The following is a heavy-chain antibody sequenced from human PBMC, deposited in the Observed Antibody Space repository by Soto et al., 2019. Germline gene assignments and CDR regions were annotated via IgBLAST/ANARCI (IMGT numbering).Heavy chain of an antibody. CDR2: INPNSGGT. D-gene: IGHD1-26*01. V-gene: IGHV1-2*02. Sequence: ASVKVSCKASGYTFTGYYMHWVRQAPGQGLEWMGWINPNSGGTNYAQKFQGRVTMTRDTSISTAYMELSRLRSDDMAVYCCARDSGSYSWFDPWGQGTLVPSPQ. J-gene: IGHJ5*02. CDR1: GYTFTGYY. CDR3: ARDSGSYSWFDP.